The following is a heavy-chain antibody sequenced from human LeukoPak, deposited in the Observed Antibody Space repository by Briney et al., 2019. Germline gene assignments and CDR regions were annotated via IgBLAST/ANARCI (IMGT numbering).Heavy chain of an antibody. CDR3: ARAHMPTVTKKWFDP. CDR2: IYYSGST. V-gene: IGHV4-59*01. J-gene: IGHJ5*02. CDR1: GCSFSSYY. Sequence: SETLSLTCTVSGCSFSSYYWSWIRQPPGKGLEWIGYIYYSGSTTYNPSLKSRVTISVDTSKNQFSQKLSSVTAADTAVYYCARAHMPTVTKKWFDPWGQGTLVTVSS. D-gene: IGHD4-11*01.